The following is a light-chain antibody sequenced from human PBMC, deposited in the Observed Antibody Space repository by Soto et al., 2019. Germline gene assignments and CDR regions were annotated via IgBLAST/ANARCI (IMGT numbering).Light chain of an antibody. J-gene: IGKJ2*01. CDR3: QLYGSSPRYT. V-gene: IGKV3-20*01. Sequence: EVVLTQSPGTLYLSPGERATLSCRASQSVSSSFLAWYQHKPGQAPRLLIYAASSRATGIPDRFSGSGSGTDFTLTISRREPEDFAVYYCQLYGSSPRYTFGQGTKLEIK. CDR1: QSVSSSF. CDR2: AAS.